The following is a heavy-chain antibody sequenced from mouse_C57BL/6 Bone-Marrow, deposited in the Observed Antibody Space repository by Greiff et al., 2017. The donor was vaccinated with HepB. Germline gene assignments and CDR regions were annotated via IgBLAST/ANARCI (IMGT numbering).Heavy chain of an antibody. CDR3: ARGGTMITTTDY. CDR1: GYSITSGYY. V-gene: IGHV3-6*01. Sequence: EVKVEESGPGLVKPSQSLSLTCSVTGYSITSGYYWNWIRQFPGNKLEWMGYISYDGSNNYNPSLKNRISITRDTSKNQFFLKLNSVTTEDTATYYCARGGTMITTTDYWGQGTLVTVSA. J-gene: IGHJ3*01. D-gene: IGHD2-4*01. CDR2: ISYDGSN.